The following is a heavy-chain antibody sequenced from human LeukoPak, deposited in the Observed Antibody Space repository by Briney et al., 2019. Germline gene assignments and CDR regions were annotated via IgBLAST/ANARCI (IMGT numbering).Heavy chain of an antibody. CDR2: ISGSGGST. D-gene: IGHD3-9*01. Sequence: GGSLRLSCAPSGLTFSSYAMNWVRQAPGKGLEWVSAISGSGGSTYYADSVKGRFTISRDNSKNTLYLQMNSLRAEDTAVYYCARDFGPDILTGTDAFDIWGQGTMVTVSS. V-gene: IGHV3-23*01. J-gene: IGHJ3*02. CDR1: GLTFSSYA. CDR3: ARDFGPDILTGTDAFDI.